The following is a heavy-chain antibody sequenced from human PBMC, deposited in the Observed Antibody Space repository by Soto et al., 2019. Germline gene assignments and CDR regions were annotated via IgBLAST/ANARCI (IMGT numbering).Heavy chain of an antibody. V-gene: IGHV3-48*03. J-gene: IGHJ4*02. CDR2: ISDSGSSI. CDR3: ARHLGPDYSRGY. D-gene: IGHD4-4*01. Sequence: ESGGGLVSPGGSLRLSCAASGFAFSSYGLNWVRQAPGRGLEWISYISDSGSSIYYVDTVKGRFTASRDNAKNSVYLQMNSLRAKDTAVYYCARHLGPDYSRGYWGQGTLVTVSS. CDR1: GFAFSSYG.